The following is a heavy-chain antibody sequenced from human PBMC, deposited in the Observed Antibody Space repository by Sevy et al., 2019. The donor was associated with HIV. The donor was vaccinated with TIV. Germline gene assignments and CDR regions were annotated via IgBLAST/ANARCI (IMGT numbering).Heavy chain of an antibody. CDR3: AKVWGTAMESRGYYFDY. CDR1: GFTFDDYA. V-gene: IGHV3-9*01. Sequence: GGSLRLSCAASGFTFDDYAMHWVRQAPGKGLEWVSGISWNSGSIGYVDSVKGRFTISRDNAKNSLYLQMNSLRAEDTALYYCAKVWGTAMESRGYYFDYWGQGTLVTVSS. CDR2: ISWNSGSI. D-gene: IGHD5-18*01. J-gene: IGHJ4*02.